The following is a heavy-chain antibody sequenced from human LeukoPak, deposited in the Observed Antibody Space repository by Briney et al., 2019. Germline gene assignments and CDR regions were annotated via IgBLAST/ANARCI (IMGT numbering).Heavy chain of an antibody. CDR2: ISGSGGST. D-gene: IGHD4-11*01. Sequence: GGSLRLSCAASGFTFSSYDMSWVRQAPGKGLEWVSAISGSGGSTYYADSVKGRCTISRDNSKNTLYLQMNSLRAEDTAVYYCAKGTTDNWFDPWGQGTLVTVSS. CDR1: GFTFSSYD. CDR3: AKGTTDNWFDP. V-gene: IGHV3-23*01. J-gene: IGHJ5*02.